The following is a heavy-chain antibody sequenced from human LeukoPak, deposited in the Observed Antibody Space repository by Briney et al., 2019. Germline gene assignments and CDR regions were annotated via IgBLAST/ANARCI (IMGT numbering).Heavy chain of an antibody. CDR3: ARASNSSYCSSTSCFPSFDY. Sequence: SQTLSLTCAISGYSVSSNSSAWHWIRQSPARGLEWLGRTYYRSKWYNDYAVYVKSRITINPDKSKNQFPLQRNTVTPEDTDFYYCARASNSSYCSSTSCFPSFDYWGQGTLVTVSS. CDR2: TYYRSKWYN. CDR1: GYSVSSNSSA. D-gene: IGHD2-2*01. V-gene: IGHV6-1*01. J-gene: IGHJ4*02.